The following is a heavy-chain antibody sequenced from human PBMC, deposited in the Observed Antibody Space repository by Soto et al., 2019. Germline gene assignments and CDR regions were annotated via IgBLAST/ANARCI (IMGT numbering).Heavy chain of an antibody. CDR3: ARHRGPTGPNY. CDR1: GDSISSNNYY. Sequence: QLQLQESGPGLVKPSETLSLTCTVSGDSISSNNYYWGWIRQPPGKGLEWIGSMYHSGNTYHNPSLKSXXTXSXXTSKNPLSLNLRSVTAADTAVYYCARHRGPTGPNYWGQGTLVTVSS. J-gene: IGHJ4*02. V-gene: IGHV4-39*01. CDR2: MYHSGNT. D-gene: IGHD3-10*01.